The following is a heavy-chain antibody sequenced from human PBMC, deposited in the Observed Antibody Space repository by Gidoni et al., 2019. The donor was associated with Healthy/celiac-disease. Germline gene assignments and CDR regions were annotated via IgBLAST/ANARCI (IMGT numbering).Heavy chain of an antibody. D-gene: IGHD3-3*01. Sequence: EVQLVQSGAEVKTPEQSLKISGKGSGASFTSYWIGWVRPMPGKGLEWMGMLYPGDSDTSYRPSFQGQVTISADKSISTAYLQWSSLKASDTAMYYCARGGPRYDFWSGYYGMDVWGQGTTVTVSS. CDR1: GASFTSYW. J-gene: IGHJ6*02. CDR2: LYPGDSDT. CDR3: ARGGPRYDFWSGYYGMDV. V-gene: IGHV5-51*01.